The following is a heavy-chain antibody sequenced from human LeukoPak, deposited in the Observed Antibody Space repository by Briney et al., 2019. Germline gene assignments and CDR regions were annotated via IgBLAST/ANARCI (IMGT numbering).Heavy chain of an antibody. J-gene: IGHJ4*02. Sequence: ASVKVSCKASGYTFTTYGISWVRQAPGQGLEWMGWISAYNGNTNYSQKLQGRVTMTTYTSTTTAYMELRSLRSDDTAVYYCARGFDYYGSGSCYGGLDYWGQGTLVTVSS. V-gene: IGHV1-18*01. CDR2: ISAYNGNT. CDR1: GYTFTTYG. CDR3: ARGFDYYGSGSCYGGLDY. D-gene: IGHD3-10*01.